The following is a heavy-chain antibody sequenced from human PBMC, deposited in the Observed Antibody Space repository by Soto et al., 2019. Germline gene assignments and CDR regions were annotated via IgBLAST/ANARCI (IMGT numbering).Heavy chain of an antibody. CDR2: IIPIFHAT. CDR3: AVSHCSTSSCHREGFYSYEMHV. J-gene: IGHJ6*02. Sequence: QVRLVQSGAEVKKPGSSVKVSCKASGGPFRSFSITWVRQAPGQGLEWLGGIIPIFHATNHAPKFQGRVTLTADESTSTAYMELSSLRYEDTGVYYCAVSHCSTSSCHREGFYSYEMHVWGQGTTVTVSS. D-gene: IGHD2-2*01. CDR1: GGPFRSFS. V-gene: IGHV1-69*01.